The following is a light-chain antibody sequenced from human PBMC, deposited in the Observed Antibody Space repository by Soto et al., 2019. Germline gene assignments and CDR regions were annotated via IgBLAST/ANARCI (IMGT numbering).Light chain of an antibody. CDR3: SSWTRRHTYV. V-gene: IGLV2-14*01. CDR2: EVT. CDR1: SSDVGVYNF. Sequence: QSVLTQPASVSGSPGQSITLSCTGTSSDVGVYNFVSWYQQHPHKAPKLMIYEVTNRPSGVSNRFSGSKSGNTASLAISGLQAEDEADYYCSSWTRRHTYVVGTGSKVTVL. J-gene: IGLJ1*01.